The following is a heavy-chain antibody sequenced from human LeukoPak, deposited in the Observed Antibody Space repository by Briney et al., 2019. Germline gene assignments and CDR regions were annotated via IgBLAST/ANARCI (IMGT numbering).Heavy chain of an antibody. J-gene: IGHJ3*02. CDR2: ISGSGGST. CDR3: AKDYYDILTGYYNLNDAFDI. V-gene: IGHV3-23*01. CDR1: GFTFSSCG. D-gene: IGHD3-9*01. Sequence: GGSLRLSCAASGFTFSSCGMSWVRQAPGKGLEWVSAISGSGGSTYYADSVKGRFTISRDNSKNTLYLQMNSLRAEDTAVYYCAKDYYDILTGYYNLNDAFDIWGQGTMVTVSS.